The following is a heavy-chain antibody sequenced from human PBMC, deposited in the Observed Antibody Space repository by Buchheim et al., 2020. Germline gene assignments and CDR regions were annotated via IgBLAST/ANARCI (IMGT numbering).Heavy chain of an antibody. CDR2: ISYDGISK. CDR1: GFSLSRNG. V-gene: IGHV3-30*18. D-gene: IGHD3-22*01. J-gene: IGHJ3*01. Sequence: QVQVVESGGGVVQPGRSLTLSCAASGFSLSRNGMHWVRQAPGKGLEWVAVISYDGISKSYGDSVKGRFTISRDDSQNTLFLQMDSLRAEDTATYYCAKAISYHDSGYYYGAFDVWGQGT. CDR3: AKAISYHDSGYYYGAFDV.